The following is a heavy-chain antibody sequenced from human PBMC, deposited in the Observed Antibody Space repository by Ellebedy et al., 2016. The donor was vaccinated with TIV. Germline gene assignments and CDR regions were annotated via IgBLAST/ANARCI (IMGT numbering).Heavy chain of an antibody. CDR3: ARILTSGAFDY. CDR1: GFIFRSYA. Sequence: GESLKISXAASGFIFRSYAMIWVRQAPGKGLEWVSSVSGSGANTYYADSVRGRFTISKDNSKNTLYLQINSLGAEDTALYYCARILTSGAFDYWGQGTLVTVSS. D-gene: IGHD2/OR15-2a*01. J-gene: IGHJ4*02. CDR2: VSGSGANT. V-gene: IGHV3-23*01.